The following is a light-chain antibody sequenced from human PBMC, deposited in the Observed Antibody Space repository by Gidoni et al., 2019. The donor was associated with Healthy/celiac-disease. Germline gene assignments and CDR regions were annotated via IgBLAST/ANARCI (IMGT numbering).Light chain of an antibody. CDR2: DVS. J-gene: IGLJ2*01. Sequence: ISCTGTSSDVGGYNYVSWYQQHPGKAPKLMIYDVSKRPSGVSNRFSGSKSGNTASLTISGLQAEDEADYYCSSYTSSSIVVFGGGTKLTVL. CDR1: SSDVGGYNY. V-gene: IGLV2-14*04. CDR3: SSYTSSSIVV.